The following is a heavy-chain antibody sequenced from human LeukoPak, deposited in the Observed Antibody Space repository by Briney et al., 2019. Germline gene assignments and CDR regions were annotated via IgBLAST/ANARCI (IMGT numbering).Heavy chain of an antibody. V-gene: IGHV3-21*01. CDR1: GFTFSSYN. CDR2: ISTNSSNI. CDR3: ARGYSGIYSFDY. Sequence: GGSLRLSCAASGFTFSSYNMNWVRQAPGKGLEWVSSISTNSSNIYYADSVKGRFTISRDNAKNSLYLQMNSLRAEDTAVYYCARGYSGIYSFDYWGQGTLVTVSS. J-gene: IGHJ4*02. D-gene: IGHD1-26*01.